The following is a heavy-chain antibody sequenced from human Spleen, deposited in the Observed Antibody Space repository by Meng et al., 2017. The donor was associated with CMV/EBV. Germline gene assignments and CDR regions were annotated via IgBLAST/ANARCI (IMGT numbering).Heavy chain of an antibody. J-gene: IGHJ5*02. CDR1: GFTFRDVY. D-gene: IGHD1-26*01. Sequence: SGFTFRDVYMSWIRQAPEKRMEWVSYISSSGSTIYYAGSVKGRFTISRDNDKNSLYLQMNSLRAEDTAVYYCARYHSSGSYGQGWFDPWGQGTLVTVSS. CDR2: ISSSGSTI. V-gene: IGHV3-11*01. CDR3: ARYHSSGSYGQGWFDP.